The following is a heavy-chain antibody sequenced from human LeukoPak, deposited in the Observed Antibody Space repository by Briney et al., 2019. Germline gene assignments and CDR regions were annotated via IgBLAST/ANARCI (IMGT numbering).Heavy chain of an antibody. CDR2: ISSSSSYI. V-gene: IGHV3-21*01. CDR3: ARGFQYYYGSGSY. J-gene: IGHJ4*02. D-gene: IGHD3-10*01. CDR1: GFTFSSYS. Sequence: PGGSLRLSCAASGFTFSSYSMNWVRQAPGKGRERVSSISSSSSYIYYADSVKGRFTISRDNAKNSLYLQMNSLRAEDTAVYYCARGFQYYYGSGSYWGQGTLVTVSS.